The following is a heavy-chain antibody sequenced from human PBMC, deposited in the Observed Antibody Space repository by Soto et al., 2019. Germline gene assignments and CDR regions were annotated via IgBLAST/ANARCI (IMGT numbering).Heavy chain of an antibody. CDR2: ISYDGSNK. V-gene: IGHV3-30*03. CDR3: VAGQYFFDY. J-gene: IGHJ4*02. CDR1: GFSFSSYG. Sequence: QVQLVESGGGVVQPGRSLRLSCAASGFSFSSYGMQWVRQAPGKGLEWVAVISYDGSNKYYADSVKDRFTISRDNSKKTLYLQMNSLRADDTAVYYCVAGQYFFDYCGLGTLVTVSS. D-gene: IGHD6-19*01.